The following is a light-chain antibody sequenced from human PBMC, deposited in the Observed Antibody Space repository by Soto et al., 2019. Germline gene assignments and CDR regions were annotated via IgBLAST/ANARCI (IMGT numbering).Light chain of an antibody. J-gene: IGLJ3*02. Sequence: QSALTQPASVSGSRGQSITISCTGTSSDVGGFNSVSWFQQHPGKAPKLIIYEVSTRPSGVSNRFSGSKSGNTASLTISGLQAEGEADYYCYSFTSSNTWVCGGGTKLTVL. CDR1: SSDVGGFNS. CDR3: YSFTSSNTWV. V-gene: IGLV2-14*01. CDR2: EVS.